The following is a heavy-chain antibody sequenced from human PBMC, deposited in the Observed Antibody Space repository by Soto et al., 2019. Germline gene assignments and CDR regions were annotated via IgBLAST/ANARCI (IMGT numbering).Heavy chain of an antibody. D-gene: IGHD3-9*01. CDR2: IYSGGST. CDR1: GFTVSSNY. J-gene: IGHJ4*02. CDR3: ARGEYDNVTGDRYFDY. V-gene: IGHV3-53*02. Sequence: EVQLVETGGGLIQHGGSLRLSCAASGFTVSSNYMSWVRQAPGKGLEWVSVIYSGGSTYYADCVKGRFTISRDNSKTTLYLQMNSLRADDTAVYYCARGEYDNVTGDRYFDYWGQGTLVTVSS.